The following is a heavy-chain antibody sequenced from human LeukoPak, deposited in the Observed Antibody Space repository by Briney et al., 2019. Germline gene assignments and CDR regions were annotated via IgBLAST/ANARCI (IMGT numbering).Heavy chain of an antibody. CDR2: MSPQSGNT. D-gene: IGHD4-11*01. CDR1: GYMFTNYD. J-gene: IGHJ6*03. Sequence: ASVKVSCKASGYMFTNYDINWVRQATGQGLEWMGWMSPQSGNTGYTQKFRGRVTITRDTSITTAYMELSSLRSEDTAVYYCARGPNYSIFASAYYYYMDVWGKGTTVTVSS. CDR3: ARGPNYSIFASAYYYYMDV. V-gene: IGHV1-8*03.